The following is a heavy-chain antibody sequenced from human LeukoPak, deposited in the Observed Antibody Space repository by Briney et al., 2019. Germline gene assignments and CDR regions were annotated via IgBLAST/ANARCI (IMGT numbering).Heavy chain of an antibody. J-gene: IGHJ5*02. D-gene: IGHD4-17*01. V-gene: IGHV3-30*03. CDR3: ARDDYGFDP. CDR1: GFTFSSYG. CDR2: ISYDGSNK. Sequence: TGGSLRLSCAASGFTFSSYGMHWVRQAPGKGLEWVAVISYDGSNKYYADSVKGRFTISRDNSKNTLYLQMNSLRAEDTAVYYCARDDYGFDPWGQGTLVTVSS.